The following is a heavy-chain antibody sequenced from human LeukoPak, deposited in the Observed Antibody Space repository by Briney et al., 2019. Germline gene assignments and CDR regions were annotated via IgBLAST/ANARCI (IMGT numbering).Heavy chain of an antibody. CDR3: ARGGNYAPFDY. Sequence: GGSLRLSCVVSGFTFRNEEMNWVRQAPGKGREWIAYISNTGSPIHYRDSVKGRFTISRDNAQSSLFLQMNSLRPDDTAIYYCARGGNYAPFDYWGQGALVAVSS. J-gene: IGHJ4*02. CDR2: ISNTGSPI. D-gene: IGHD1-26*01. V-gene: IGHV3-48*03. CDR1: GFTFRNEE.